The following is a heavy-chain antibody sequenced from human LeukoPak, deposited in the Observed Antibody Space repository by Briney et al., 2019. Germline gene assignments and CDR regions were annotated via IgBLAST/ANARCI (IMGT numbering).Heavy chain of an antibody. Sequence: HPGGSLRLSCALSRVTLSSNYMSWGRHAPGEGLGWGSVIYSGVSTYYAASVKGRFTISRDNSKNTLYLQMNSLRAEDTAVYYCARPHCSSTSCYEGLAYWGQGTLVTVSS. D-gene: IGHD2-2*01. V-gene: IGHV3-66*04. J-gene: IGHJ4*02. CDR1: RVTLSSNY. CDR2: IYSGVST. CDR3: ARPHCSSTSCYEGLAY.